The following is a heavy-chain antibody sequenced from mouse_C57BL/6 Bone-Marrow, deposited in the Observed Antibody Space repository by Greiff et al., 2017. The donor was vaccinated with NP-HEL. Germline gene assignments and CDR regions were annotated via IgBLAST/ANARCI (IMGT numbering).Heavy chain of an antibody. V-gene: IGHV7-1*01. CDR1: GFTFSDFY. CDR3: ARDGSSPFDY. Sequence: EVTLVESGGGLVQSGRSLRLSCATSGFTFSDFYMEWVRQAPGKGLEWIAARRNKANDYTTEYSASVKGRFIVSRDTSQSILYLQMNALRAEDTAIYYCARDGSSPFDYWGQGTTLTVSS. D-gene: IGHD1-1*01. J-gene: IGHJ2*01. CDR2: RRNKANDYTT.